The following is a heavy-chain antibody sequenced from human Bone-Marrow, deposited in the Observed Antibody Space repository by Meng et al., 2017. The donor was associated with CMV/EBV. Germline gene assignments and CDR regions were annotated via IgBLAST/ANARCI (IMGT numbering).Heavy chain of an antibody. CDR1: GFTFSGSA. Sequence: GESLKISCAASGFTFSGSAMHWVRQASGKGLEWVGRIRSKANSYATAYAASVKGRFTISRDDSKNTAYLQMNSLKPEDTAVYYCTRSTAVAGKNFDYWGQGTLVTVSS. J-gene: IGHJ4*02. CDR2: IRSKANSYAT. CDR3: TRSTAVAGKNFDY. V-gene: IGHV3-73*01. D-gene: IGHD6-19*01.